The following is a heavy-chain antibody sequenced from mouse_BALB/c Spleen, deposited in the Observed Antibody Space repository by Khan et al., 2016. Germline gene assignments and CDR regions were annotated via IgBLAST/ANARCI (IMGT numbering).Heavy chain of an antibody. CDR2: IDPSDSET. CDR1: GYTFTSYW. D-gene: IGHD1-1*01. Sequence: QVQLQQSGTELVIPGAPVKLSCKASGYTFTSYWMNWVKQRPGRGLEWIGRIDPSDSETHYNQKFKDKATLTVDISSSTAYIQLSSLTSEDSAVXYCARRGYGTWFAYWGQGTLVTVSA. CDR3: ARRGYGTWFAY. J-gene: IGHJ3*01. V-gene: IGHV1-69*01.